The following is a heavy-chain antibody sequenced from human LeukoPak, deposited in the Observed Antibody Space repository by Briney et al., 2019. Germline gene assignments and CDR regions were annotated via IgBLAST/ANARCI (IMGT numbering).Heavy chain of an antibody. J-gene: IGHJ4*02. CDR3: AQLGWFGEPSTDGY. D-gene: IGHD3-10*01. CDR1: GGSISSYY. Sequence: PSETLSLTCTVSGGSISSYYWSWIRQPAGKGLEWIGRIYTSGSTNYNPSLKSRVTMSVDTSKNQFSLKLSSVTAADTAVYYCAQLGWFGEPSTDGYWGQGTLVTVSS. V-gene: IGHV4-4*07. CDR2: IYTSGST.